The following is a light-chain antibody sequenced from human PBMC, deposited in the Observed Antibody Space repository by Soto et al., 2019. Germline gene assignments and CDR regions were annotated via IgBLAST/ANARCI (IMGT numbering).Light chain of an antibody. CDR2: LAS. CDR1: RIIGTY. CDR3: KHSYNTPIT. Sequence: DIQMTRSPSSLSASVGDIFTITCRASRIIGTYVDWYQKKPGKAPDLLIYLASTLQVGVPSRFSGSGYGTDFTLTISGMKTEDFATYYCKHSYNTPITFGQGTRLEI. V-gene: IGKV1-39*01. J-gene: IGKJ5*01.